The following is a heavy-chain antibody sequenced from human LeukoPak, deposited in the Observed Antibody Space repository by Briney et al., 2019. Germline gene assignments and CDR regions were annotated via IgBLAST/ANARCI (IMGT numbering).Heavy chain of an antibody. CDR2: ISYDGSNK. CDR3: AKANCSGGSCSYFDY. D-gene: IGHD2-15*01. Sequence: GGSLRLSCAASGFTFSSYGMHWVRQAPGKGLEWVAVISYDGSNKYYADSVKGRFTISRDNSKNTLYLQMNSLRAEDTAVYYCAKANCSGGSCSYFDYWGQGTQVTVSS. J-gene: IGHJ4*02. V-gene: IGHV3-30*18. CDR1: GFTFSSYG.